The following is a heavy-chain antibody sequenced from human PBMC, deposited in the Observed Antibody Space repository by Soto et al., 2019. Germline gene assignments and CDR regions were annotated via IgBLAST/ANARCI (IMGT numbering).Heavy chain of an antibody. Sequence: EVQLVESGGGLVQPGRSLRLSCAASGFTFDDYAMHWVRQAPGKGLEWVSGISWNSGSIGYADSVKGRFTISRDNAKNSLYLQMNSLRAEDTALYYCAKALTMIVVVSDAFDIWGQGTMVTVSS. J-gene: IGHJ3*02. D-gene: IGHD3-22*01. CDR2: ISWNSGSI. CDR3: AKALTMIVVVSDAFDI. CDR1: GFTFDDYA. V-gene: IGHV3-9*01.